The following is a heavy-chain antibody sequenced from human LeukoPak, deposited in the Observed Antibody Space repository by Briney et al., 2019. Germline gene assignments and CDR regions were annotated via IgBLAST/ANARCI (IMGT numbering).Heavy chain of an antibody. CDR3: ARLETPKSRGMLTMVRGVIDLLDARGWFDP. D-gene: IGHD3-10*01. Sequence: PSETLSLTCTVSGGSISSYYWSWIRQPAGKGLEWIGRIYYSGSTNYNPSLKSRVTISVDTSKNQFSLKLSSVTAADTAVYYCARLETPKSRGMLTMVRGVIDLLDARGWFDPWGQGTLVTVSS. V-gene: IGHV4-4*07. J-gene: IGHJ5*02. CDR1: GGSISSYY. CDR2: IYYSGST.